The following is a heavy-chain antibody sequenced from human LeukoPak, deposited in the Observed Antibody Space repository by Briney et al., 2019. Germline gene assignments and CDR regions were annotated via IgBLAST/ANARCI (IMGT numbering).Heavy chain of an antibody. D-gene: IGHD3-22*01. CDR1: GFTFRSYA. J-gene: IGHJ3*02. Sequence: GGSLRLSCAASGFTFRSYAMSWVRPAPGKGLEYVSAISGTGGSTYYADSVKGRFTISRDNSKNTLYLEMNSLRAEDTAVYYCAKDQGNSGYYSRDAFDIWGQGTMVTVSS. CDR2: ISGTGGST. CDR3: AKDQGNSGYYSRDAFDI. V-gene: IGHV3-23*01.